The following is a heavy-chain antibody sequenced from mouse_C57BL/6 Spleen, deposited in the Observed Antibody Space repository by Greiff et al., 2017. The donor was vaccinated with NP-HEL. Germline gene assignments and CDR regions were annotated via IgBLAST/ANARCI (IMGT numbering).Heavy chain of an antibody. CDR1: GYTFTDYY. Sequence: EVQLQQSGPELVKPGASVKISCKASGYTFTDYYMNWVKQSHGKSLEWIGDINPNNGGTSYNQKFKGKATLTVDKSSSTAYMELRSLTSEDSAVYYCARETAYYFDYWGQGTTLTVSS. CDR3: ARETAYYFDY. D-gene: IGHD4-1*01. J-gene: IGHJ2*01. CDR2: INPNNGGT. V-gene: IGHV1-26*01.